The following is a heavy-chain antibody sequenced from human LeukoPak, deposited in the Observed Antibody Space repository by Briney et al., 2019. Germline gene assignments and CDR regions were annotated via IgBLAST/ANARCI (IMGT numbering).Heavy chain of an antibody. J-gene: IGHJ6*02. Sequence: PGGSLRLSCAASGFTFSSYGMHWVRQAPGKGLEWVAVIWYGGSNKYYADSVKGRFTISRDNSKNTLYLQMNSLRAEDTAVYYCARDHDCSSTSCSSYYYYYGMDVWGQGTTVTVSS. V-gene: IGHV3-33*01. CDR3: ARDHDCSSTSCSSYYYYYGMDV. CDR1: GFTFSSYG. CDR2: IWYGGSNK. D-gene: IGHD2-2*01.